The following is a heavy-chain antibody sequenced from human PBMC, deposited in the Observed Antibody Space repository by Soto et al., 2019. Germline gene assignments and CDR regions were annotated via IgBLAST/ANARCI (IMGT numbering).Heavy chain of an antibody. D-gene: IGHD2-8*01. CDR2: IYPGDSNT. CDR3: VRLVGGYFNGVSYGPGRIDP. V-gene: IGHV5-51*01. CDR1: GYTFTNYW. Sequence: GESLKISCKGSGYTFTNYWIVWVRQMPGKGLEWMGIIYPGDSNTKYSPSFQGQVTIPADKSIDTPYLHWSSLGASDTAMYYCVRLVGGYFNGVSYGPGRIDPWGQGTLVTVSS. J-gene: IGHJ5*02.